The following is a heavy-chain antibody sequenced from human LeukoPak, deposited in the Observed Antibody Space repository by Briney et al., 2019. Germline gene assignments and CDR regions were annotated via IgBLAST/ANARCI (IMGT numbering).Heavy chain of an antibody. D-gene: IGHD3-22*01. V-gene: IGHV3-23*01. CDR3: AKGREYYDSSGYPSYYYYGMDV. J-gene: IGHJ6*04. Sequence: GGSLRLSCAASGFTFSSYAMSWVRQAPGKGLEWVSAISGSGGSTYYADSVKGRFTISRDNSKNTLYLQMNSLRAEDTAVYYCAKGREYYDSSGYPSYYYYGMDVWGKGTTVTVSS. CDR1: GFTFSSYA. CDR2: ISGSGGST.